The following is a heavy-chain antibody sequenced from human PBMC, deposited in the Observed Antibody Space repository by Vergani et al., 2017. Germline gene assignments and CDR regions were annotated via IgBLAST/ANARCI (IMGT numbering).Heavy chain of an antibody. D-gene: IGHD3-22*01. Sequence: EVQLLESGGGLVQPGGSLRLSCAASGFTFSSYAMSWVRQAPGKGLEWVSAISGSGGSTYYADSVKGRFTISRDNSKNTLYLQMNSLRAEDTAVYYCAKFSLYYYDSSGGPGYWGQGTLVIVSS. V-gene: IGHV3-23*01. CDR2: ISGSGGST. J-gene: IGHJ4*02. CDR3: AKFSLYYYDSSGGPGY. CDR1: GFTFSSYA.